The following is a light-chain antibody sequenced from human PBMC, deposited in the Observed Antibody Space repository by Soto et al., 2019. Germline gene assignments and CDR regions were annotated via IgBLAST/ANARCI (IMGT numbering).Light chain of an antibody. J-gene: IGKJ1*01. CDR3: QQYDNLPWT. CDR2: DAS. V-gene: IGKV1-33*01. Sequence: DIQMTQSPSSLSASVGDRVTITCQASQDISNYLNWYQQKPGKAPKLLIYDASNLETGVPSRFSGSGSGTDFSFTISSLQSEDIATYYCQQYDNLPWTFGQGTKVEFK. CDR1: QDISNY.